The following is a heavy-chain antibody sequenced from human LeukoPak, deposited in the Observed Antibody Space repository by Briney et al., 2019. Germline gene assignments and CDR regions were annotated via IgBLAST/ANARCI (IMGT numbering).Heavy chain of an antibody. J-gene: IGHJ4*02. D-gene: IGHD5-18*01. Sequence: SETLSLTCTVSGGSFSSYYWSWIRQPPGKGLEWIGYMYYSGSTNYSRSLKSRVTISVDTSKSQFSLKLTSVTAADTAVYYCARGGGYSYGHSLSFDHWGQGTLVTVSS. CDR2: MYYSGST. CDR3: ARGGGYSYGHSLSFDH. CDR1: GGSFSSYY. V-gene: IGHV4-59*12.